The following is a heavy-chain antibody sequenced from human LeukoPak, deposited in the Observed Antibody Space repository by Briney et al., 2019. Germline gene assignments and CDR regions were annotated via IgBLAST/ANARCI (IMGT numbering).Heavy chain of an antibody. D-gene: IGHD6-13*01. CDR3: ARGENRIAAADPSTYYYYYYMDV. J-gene: IGHJ6*03. CDR2: INPSGGST. V-gene: IGHV1-46*01. Sequence: GASVKVSCKASGGTFSSYAISWVRQAPGQGLEWMGIINPSGGSTSYAQKFQGRVTMTRDTSTSTVYMELSSLRSEDTAVYYCARGENRIAAADPSTYYYYYYMDVWGKGTTVTVSS. CDR1: GGTFSSYA.